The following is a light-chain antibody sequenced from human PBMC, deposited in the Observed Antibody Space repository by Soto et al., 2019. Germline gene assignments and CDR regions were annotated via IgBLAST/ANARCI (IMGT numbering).Light chain of an antibody. CDR1: SSDIGGYNY. CDR2: DVS. V-gene: IGLV2-14*03. Sequence: QSALTQPASVSGSPGQSITISCTGISSDIGGYNYVSWYQQLPGKAPKLMIYDVSNRRSGVSNRFSSSKSGNTASLTISGLQAEDEADYYCYSYTSSSTVLFGGGTKLTVL. CDR3: YSYTSSSTVL. J-gene: IGLJ2*01.